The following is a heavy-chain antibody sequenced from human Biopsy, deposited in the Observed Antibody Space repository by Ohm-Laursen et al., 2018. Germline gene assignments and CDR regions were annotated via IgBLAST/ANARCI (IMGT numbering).Heavy chain of an antibody. CDR1: GGSFSGYD. Sequence: GTLSLTCAVDGGSFSGYDWTWIRQPPGKGLEGVGEFSHTGTTIYNPSLKSRLTISVDKSKNHFSLRLTSGTAADTATYFCARGPYGDNAGAFDVWGQGTVVTVSS. CDR2: FSHTGTT. CDR3: ARGPYGDNAGAFDV. D-gene: IGHD4/OR15-4a*01. J-gene: IGHJ3*01. V-gene: IGHV4-34*01.